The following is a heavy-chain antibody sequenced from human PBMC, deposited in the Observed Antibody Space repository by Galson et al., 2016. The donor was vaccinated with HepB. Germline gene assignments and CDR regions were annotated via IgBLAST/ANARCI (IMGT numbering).Heavy chain of an antibody. V-gene: IGHV1-2*04. J-gene: IGHJ6*02. D-gene: IGHD3-10*01. Sequence: SVKVSCKASGYTFIGYYIHWVRQAPGQGLEWMGWINPNSGGTNYAQKFQGWVTVTRDTSISTAYMEVSRLSSDDTAVYYCARESLTMVWGAPLYGMDVWGQGTTITVSS. CDR2: INPNSGGT. CDR1: GYTFIGYY. CDR3: ARESLTMVWGAPLYGMDV.